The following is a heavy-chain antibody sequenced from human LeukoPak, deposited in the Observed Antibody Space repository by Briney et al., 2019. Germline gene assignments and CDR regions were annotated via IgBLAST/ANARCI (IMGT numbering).Heavy chain of an antibody. J-gene: IGHJ4*02. CDR3: ASLKAEEQWLVTDY. CDR2: IYYSGST. D-gene: IGHD6-19*01. Sequence: SETLSLTCTVSGGSISSYYWSWIRQPPGKGLEWIWYIYYSGSTNYNPSLKSRVTISVDTSKNQFSLKLSSVTAADTAVYYCASLKAEEQWLVTDYWGQGTLVTVSS. CDR1: GGSISSYY. V-gene: IGHV4-59*01.